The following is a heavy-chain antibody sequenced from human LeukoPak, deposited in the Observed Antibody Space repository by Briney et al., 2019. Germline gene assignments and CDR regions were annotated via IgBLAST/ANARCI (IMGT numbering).Heavy chain of an antibody. CDR3: ARDPRNYYDSSGSYWYFDL. V-gene: IGHV4-4*08. CDR2: IYNSGST. J-gene: IGHJ2*01. D-gene: IGHD3-22*01. Sequence: PSETLSLTCTVSGGSIPSYYWTWIRQPPGKGLEWIGYIYNSGSTNYNPSLKSRVTISIDTSKNQFSLKLSSVTAADTAVYCCARDPRNYYDSSGSYWYFDLWGRGTLVTVSS. CDR1: GGSIPSYY.